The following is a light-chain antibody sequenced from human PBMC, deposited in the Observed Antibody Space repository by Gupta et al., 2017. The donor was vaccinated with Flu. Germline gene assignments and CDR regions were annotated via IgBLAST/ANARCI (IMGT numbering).Light chain of an antibody. Sequence: EIVLTQSPGTLSLSPGERATRSCRASQSVASYLVWYQQKPGQAPRLLIYGASSRATGITDRFSGSGDGKDFSLTSSRREHEDCAGYYWQHDGTSPTFGQGTKLEIK. CDR2: GAS. CDR1: QSVASY. CDR3: QHDGTSPT. J-gene: IGKJ2*01. V-gene: IGKV3-20*01.